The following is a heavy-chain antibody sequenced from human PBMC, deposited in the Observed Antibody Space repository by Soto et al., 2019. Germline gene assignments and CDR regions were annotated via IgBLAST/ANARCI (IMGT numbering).Heavy chain of an antibody. Sequence: PGGSLRLSCAASGFTFSHYAMHWVRQPPGKGLEWVAVVSDGGYNKFYFDSVKGRFTVFRDDSKQTLDLQMNDLRPEDTAIYFRARESVAGFDWGQGTRVTVSS. CDR1: GFTFSHYA. CDR3: ARESVAGFD. V-gene: IGHV3-30*04. CDR2: VSDGGYNK. J-gene: IGHJ4*02. D-gene: IGHD6-19*01.